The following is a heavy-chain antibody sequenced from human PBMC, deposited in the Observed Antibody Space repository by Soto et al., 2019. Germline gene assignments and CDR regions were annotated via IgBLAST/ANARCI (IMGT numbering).Heavy chain of an antibody. CDR1: GGTFKTES. J-gene: IGHJ3*02. Sequence: QVRLVQSGAEVKKPGSSVKVSCKYSGGTFKTESINWLRQAPGQGLEWMGNILPAFGTADYAPKFQGRVTITADQATTTAYMDLSTLTSQDTAFYFCARGHEYGGRSDAFDIWGQGTLVTVSS. D-gene: IGHD4-17*01. CDR2: ILPAFGTA. CDR3: ARGHEYGGRSDAFDI. V-gene: IGHV1-69*13.